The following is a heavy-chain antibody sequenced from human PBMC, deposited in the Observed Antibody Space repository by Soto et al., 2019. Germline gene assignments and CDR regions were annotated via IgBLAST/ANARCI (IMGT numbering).Heavy chain of an antibody. CDR2: IIPIFGTA. CDR3: ASRIGYETYDYRYGIYV. V-gene: IGHV1-69*13. Sequence: SVKVSCKASGGTFSSYAISWVRQAPGQGLEWMGGIIPIFGTANYAQKFQGRVTITADESTSTAYMELSSLRSEDTAVYYCASRIGYETYDYRYGIYVWARGSTVTVSS. J-gene: IGHJ6*01. CDR1: GGTFSSYA. D-gene: IGHD5-12*01.